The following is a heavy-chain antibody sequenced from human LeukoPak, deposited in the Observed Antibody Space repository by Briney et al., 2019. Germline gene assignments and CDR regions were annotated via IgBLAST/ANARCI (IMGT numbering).Heavy chain of an antibody. J-gene: IGHJ4*02. CDR2: ISSGSGTI. Sequence: PGGSLRLSCAASEFTFSNYNMNWVRQAPGKGLEWVSYISSGSGTIYYADSVKGRFTISRDNAKNSLYLQMNSLRAEDTAVYYCARDPVAVAGLFDYWGQGTLVTVSS. D-gene: IGHD6-19*01. CDR1: EFTFSNYN. CDR3: ARDPVAVAGLFDY. V-gene: IGHV3-48*04.